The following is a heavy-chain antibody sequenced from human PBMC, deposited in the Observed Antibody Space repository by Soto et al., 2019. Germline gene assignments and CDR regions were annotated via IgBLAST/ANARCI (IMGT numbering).Heavy chain of an antibody. Sequence: EVQLLESGGGLVQPGGSLRLSCAASGFPFSNYAMSWVRQAPGKGLEWVSAISGSGGSSYYADSVKGRFTISRDNSKNTLYLQMNSLRAEDTAVYYCAKVVSGSMVRREAFDIWGQGTMVTVSS. D-gene: IGHD3-10*01. V-gene: IGHV3-23*01. CDR2: ISGSGGSS. CDR1: GFPFSNYA. CDR3: AKVVSGSMVRREAFDI. J-gene: IGHJ3*02.